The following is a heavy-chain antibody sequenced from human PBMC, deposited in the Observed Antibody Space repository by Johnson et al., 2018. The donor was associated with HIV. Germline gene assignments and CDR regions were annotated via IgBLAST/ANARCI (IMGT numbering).Heavy chain of an antibody. D-gene: IGHD3-22*01. J-gene: IGHJ3*02. CDR3: ARDFATMIVVVPYAFDI. CDR2: IKQDGSEK. CDR1: GFTFSSYW. V-gene: IGHV3-7*05. Sequence: MQLVESGGGLVQPGGSLRLSCAASGFTFSSYWMSWVRQAPGKGLEWVANIKQDGSEKYYVDSVKGRFTISRDNAKNSLYLQMNSLRAEDTAVYYCARDFATMIVVVPYAFDIWGQGTMVTVSS.